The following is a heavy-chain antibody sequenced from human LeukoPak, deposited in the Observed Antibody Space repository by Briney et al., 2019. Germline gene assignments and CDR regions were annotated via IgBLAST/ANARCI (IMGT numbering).Heavy chain of an antibody. J-gene: IGHJ3*02. CDR2: IYTSGST. Sequence: PSETLSLTCTVSGGSISSYYWSWIRQPAGEGREWIGRIYTSGSTNYNPSLKSRVTMSVDTSKNQFSLKVNSVTAADTAVYYCARYCSSTNCPQGYAFDIWGQGTMVTVSS. V-gene: IGHV4-4*07. D-gene: IGHD2-2*01. CDR3: ARYCSSTNCPQGYAFDI. CDR1: GGSISSYY.